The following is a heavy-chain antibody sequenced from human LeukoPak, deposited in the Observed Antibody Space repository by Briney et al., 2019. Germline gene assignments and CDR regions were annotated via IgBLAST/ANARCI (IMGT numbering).Heavy chain of an antibody. CDR3: TRGLSPGYSSSWYPQTYYFYYGMDV. D-gene: IGHD6-13*01. Sequence: QPGRSLRLSCTASGFTFGDYAMSWVRQAPGKGLEWVGFIRSKAYVGTTEYAASVKGRFTISRDDSKSIAYLQMNSLKTEDTAVYYCTRGLSPGYSSSWYPQTYYFYYGMDVWGQGTTVTVSS. CDR2: IRSKAYVGTT. V-gene: IGHV3-49*04. J-gene: IGHJ6*02. CDR1: GFTFGDYA.